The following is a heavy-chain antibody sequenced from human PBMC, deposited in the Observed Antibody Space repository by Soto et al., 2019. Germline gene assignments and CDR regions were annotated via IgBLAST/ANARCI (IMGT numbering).Heavy chain of an antibody. CDR1: GGSISSFTYY. V-gene: IGHV4-39*01. Sequence: QLQLQESGPGLVKPSETLSLTFSVSGGSISSFTYYWCWIRQPPGKGLDWIGTVYYNENTYYNPSLKIRVTIFVDTAKNQFCLNLRSVTAADTAMYFCARRERYYGSPGWFDPWGPGTLVTVSS. D-gene: IGHD3-10*01. CDR2: VYYNENT. J-gene: IGHJ5*02. CDR3: ARRERYYGSPGWFDP.